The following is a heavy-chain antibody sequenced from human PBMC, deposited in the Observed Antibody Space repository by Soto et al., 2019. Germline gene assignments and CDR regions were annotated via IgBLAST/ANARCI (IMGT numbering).Heavy chain of an antibody. CDR3: ARQPQWDIVVVPAALDY. D-gene: IGHD2-2*01. V-gene: IGHV5-10-1*01. Sequence: PGESLKISCKGSGYSFTSYWISWVRQMPGKGLEWMGRIDPSDSYTNYSPSFQGHVTISADKSISTAYLQWSSLKASDTAMYYCARQPQWDIVVVPAALDYWGQGTLVTVSS. J-gene: IGHJ4*02. CDR1: GYSFTSYW. CDR2: IDPSDSYT.